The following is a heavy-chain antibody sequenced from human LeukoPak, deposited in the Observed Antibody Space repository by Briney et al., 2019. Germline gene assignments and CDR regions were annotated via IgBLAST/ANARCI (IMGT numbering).Heavy chain of an antibody. J-gene: IGHJ4*02. CDR3: VRRVLSFSRPSNFDY. CDR1: GGSVSSSTYD. CDR2: IYYSGTT. Sequence: TSETLSLTCSVSGGSVSSSTYDWGWIRQPPGKGLEWIVNIYYSGTTYYNPSLKSRVTISIDTSKKQFSLKLTSVTAADTAVYYCVRRVLSFSRPSNFDYWGQGILVTLSS. V-gene: IGHV4-39*01. D-gene: IGHD2-2*01.